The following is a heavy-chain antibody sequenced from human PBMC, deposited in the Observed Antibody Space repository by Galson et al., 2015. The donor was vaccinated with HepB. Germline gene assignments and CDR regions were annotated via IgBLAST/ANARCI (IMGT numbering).Heavy chain of an antibody. CDR2: INSDGSST. J-gene: IGHJ5*02. D-gene: IGHD6-19*01. V-gene: IGHV3-74*01. CDR3: ARDRRIAVAGVGIPPFDP. CDR1: GFTFSSYW. Sequence: SLRLSCAASGFTFSSYWMHWVRQAPGKGLVWVSRINSDGSSTSYADSVKGRFTISRDNAKNTLYLQMNSLRAEDTAVYYCARDRRIAVAGVGIPPFDPWGQGTLVTVSS.